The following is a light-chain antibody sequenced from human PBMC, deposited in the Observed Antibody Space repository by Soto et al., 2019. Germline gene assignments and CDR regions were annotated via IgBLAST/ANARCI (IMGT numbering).Light chain of an antibody. V-gene: IGKV1-39*01. Sequence: DIQMTQSPPSLSASVGYIFTITCLTSQSISTSLNWYQQKAGKAPKLLIYGASTLQSGVPLRFSGSGSGTDFTLTISSLQREDFATYYCQESYSFLWGTCGQGTKVDI. J-gene: IGKJ1*01. CDR3: QESYSFLWGT. CDR2: GAS. CDR1: QSISTS.